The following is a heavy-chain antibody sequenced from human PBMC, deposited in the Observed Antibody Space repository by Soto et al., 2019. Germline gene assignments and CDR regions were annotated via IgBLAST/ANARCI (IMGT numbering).Heavy chain of an antibody. CDR2: SSNSGTFS. CDR3: ARAGDNYNRLDY. D-gene: IGHD1-1*01. V-gene: IGHV3-11*06. J-gene: IGHJ4*02. Sequence: GGSLRLSCEGSGFTFSDYYISWVRQAPGKGLEWISYSSNSGTFSRYADSVKGRFSISRDNTKNSLYLQMNSLRAEDTAVYYCARAGDNYNRLDYWGQGTPVTVSS. CDR1: GFTFSDYY.